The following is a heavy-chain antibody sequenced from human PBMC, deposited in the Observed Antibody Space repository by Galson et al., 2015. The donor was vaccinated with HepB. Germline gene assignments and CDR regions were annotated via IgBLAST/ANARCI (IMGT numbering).Heavy chain of an antibody. D-gene: IGHD3-10*01. CDR2: ISGSGGST. V-gene: IGHV3-23*01. J-gene: IGHJ2*01. CDR1: GFTFSSYA. Sequence: SLRLSCAASGFTFSSYAMSWVRQAPGKGLEWVSAISGSGGSTYYADSVKGRFTISRDNSKNTLYLQMNSLRAEDTAVYCCAKRPSPGVHWYFDLWGRGTLVTVSS. CDR3: AKRPSPGVHWYFDL.